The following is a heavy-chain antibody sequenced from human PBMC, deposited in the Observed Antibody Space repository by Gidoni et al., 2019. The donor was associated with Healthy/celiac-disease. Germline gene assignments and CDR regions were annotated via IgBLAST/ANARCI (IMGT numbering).Heavy chain of an antibody. CDR1: GFTFSSYA. CDR3: AKEGIVVVPAAIDWFDP. CDR2: ISGSGGST. J-gene: IGHJ5*02. D-gene: IGHD2-2*01. V-gene: IGHV3-23*01. Sequence: EVQLLESGGGLVQPGGSLRLSCAASGFTFSSYAMSWVRQAPGKGLEWVSAISGSGGSTYYADSVKGRFTISRDNSKNTLYLQMNSLRAEDTAVYYCAKEGIVVVPAAIDWFDPWGQGTLVTVSS.